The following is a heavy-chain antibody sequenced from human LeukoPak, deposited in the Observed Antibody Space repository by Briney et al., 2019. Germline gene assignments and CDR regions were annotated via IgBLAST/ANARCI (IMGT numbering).Heavy chain of an antibody. V-gene: IGHV3-30-3*01. CDR1: GFTFSSYA. CDR3: ARDLSGSYFLDP. Sequence: PGGSLRLSCAASGFTFSSYAMHWVRQAPGKGLEWVAVISYDGSNKYYADSVKGRFTISRDNSKNTLYLQLNSLRAEDTAVYYCARDLSGSYFLDPWGQGTLVTVSS. D-gene: IGHD1-26*01. J-gene: IGHJ5*02. CDR2: ISYDGSNK.